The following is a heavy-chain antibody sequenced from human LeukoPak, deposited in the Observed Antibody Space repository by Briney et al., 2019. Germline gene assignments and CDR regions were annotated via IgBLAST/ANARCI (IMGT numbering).Heavy chain of an antibody. V-gene: IGHV4-34*01. CDR3: ARTSRTYNSTAYFFPH. Sequence: PSETLSLTCAVYGGAVSGYDLNWIRQPPGKGLEWIGEITRGGSSNYNPSLKSRVTISEDTSKNQFALELRSLTAADTAMYYCARTSRTYNSTAYFFPHWGQGTLVTVSS. CDR2: ITRGGSS. D-gene: IGHD3-22*01. CDR1: GGAVSGYD. J-gene: IGHJ1*01.